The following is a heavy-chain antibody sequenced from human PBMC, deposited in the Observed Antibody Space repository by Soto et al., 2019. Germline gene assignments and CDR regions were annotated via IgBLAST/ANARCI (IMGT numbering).Heavy chain of an antibody. Sequence: SETLSLTCAISGDTVSTISGMWNWIRQSPSRGLEWLGRTYYTSTSSWYSDYAVSVKSRILINSDTSKNQFSLRLNSVTPEDTAVYYCTRSSGYYSRFDYWGQGTPVTVS. D-gene: IGHD3-22*01. CDR2: TYYTSTSSWYS. CDR1: GDTVSTISGM. CDR3: TRSSGYYSRFDY. J-gene: IGHJ4*02. V-gene: IGHV6-1*01.